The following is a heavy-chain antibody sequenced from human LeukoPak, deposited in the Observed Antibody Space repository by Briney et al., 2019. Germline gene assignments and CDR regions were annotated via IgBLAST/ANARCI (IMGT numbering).Heavy chain of an antibody. D-gene: IGHD5-24*01. J-gene: IGHJ2*01. CDR1: GGSFSGYY. CDR2: INHSGST. Sequence: SETLSLTCAVYGGSFSGYYWSWIRQPPGKGLEWIGEINHSGSTNYNPSLKSRVTISVDTSKNQFSLKLSSVTAADTAVYYCARDWLQSPYFDLWGRGTLVTVPS. CDR3: ARDWLQSPYFDL. V-gene: IGHV4-34*01.